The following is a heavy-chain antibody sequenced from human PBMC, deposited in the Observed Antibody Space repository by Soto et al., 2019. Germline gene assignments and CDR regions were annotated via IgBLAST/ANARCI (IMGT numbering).Heavy chain of an antibody. V-gene: IGHV1-3*01. CDR2: INAGNGNT. CDR1: GYTFTSYA. CDR3: AREYGYDAFDI. Sequence: ASVKVSCKASGYTFTSYAMHWVRQAPGQRLEWMGWINAGNGNTKYSQKFQGRVTITRDTSASTAHMELSSLRSEDTAVYYCAREYGYDAFDIWGQGTMVTVSS. J-gene: IGHJ3*02. D-gene: IGHD4-17*01.